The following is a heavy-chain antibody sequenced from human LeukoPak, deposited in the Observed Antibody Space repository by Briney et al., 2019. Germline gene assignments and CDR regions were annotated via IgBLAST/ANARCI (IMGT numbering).Heavy chain of an antibody. D-gene: IGHD3-10*01. J-gene: IGHJ4*02. V-gene: IGHV3-9*01. CDR1: GFTFDDYA. Sequence: PGGSLRLSCAASGFTFDDYAMHWVRQAPGKGLEWVSGISWNSGSIGYADSVKGRFTISRDNAKNSLYLQMNSLRAEDTALYYCAKAPGTMVRGVRFDYWGQGTLVTVSS. CDR2: ISWNSGSI. CDR3: AKAPGTMVRGVRFDY.